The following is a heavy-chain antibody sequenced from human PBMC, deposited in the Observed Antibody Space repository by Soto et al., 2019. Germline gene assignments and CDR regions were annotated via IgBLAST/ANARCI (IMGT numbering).Heavy chain of an antibody. CDR1: GGSVKSPSHY. CDR2: VYYIGTT. D-gene: IGHD3-10*01. J-gene: IGHJ5*02. CDR3: ARNASGRGWFDP. V-gene: IGHV4-61*03. Sequence: QVQLKESGPRLVRPSETLSLTCSVSGGSVKSPSHYWSWIRQSPGKGLEWIGNVYYIGTTDYNPSLENRVTILVDRYDNHFSLKLRSVTVDDTAVYYCARNASGRGWFDPWGQGVPVTVSS.